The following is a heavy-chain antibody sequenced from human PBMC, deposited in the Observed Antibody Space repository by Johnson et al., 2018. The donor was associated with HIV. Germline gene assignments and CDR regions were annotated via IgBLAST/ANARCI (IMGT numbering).Heavy chain of an antibody. J-gene: IGHJ3*01. V-gene: IGHV3-43*01. CDR2: ISWDGGST. Sequence: VQLVESGGVVVQPGGSLRLSCAASGFTFDDYTMHWVRQAPGKGLEWVSLISWDGGSTYYADSVKGRFTISRDNAKNSLYLQMNNLRVEDTAVYYCASEVEYSILGGVWGQGTMVTVSS. CDR3: ASEVEYSILGGV. D-gene: IGHD6-6*01. CDR1: GFTFDDYT.